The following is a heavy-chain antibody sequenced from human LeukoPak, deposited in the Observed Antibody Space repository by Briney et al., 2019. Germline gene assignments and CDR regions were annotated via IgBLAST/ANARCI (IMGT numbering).Heavy chain of an antibody. CDR2: ISYDGSNK. D-gene: IGHD2-21*02. CDR1: GVTISSNY. J-gene: IGHJ4*02. V-gene: IGHV3-30*18. Sequence: GGSLRLSCAASGVTISSNYMSWVRQAPGKGLEWVADISYDGSNKYYADSVKGGFTISRDNSKTTLYLQMNSLRAEDTAVYYCAKDLGAYCGGDCSGPYDYWGQGTLVTVSS. CDR3: AKDLGAYCGGDCSGPYDY.